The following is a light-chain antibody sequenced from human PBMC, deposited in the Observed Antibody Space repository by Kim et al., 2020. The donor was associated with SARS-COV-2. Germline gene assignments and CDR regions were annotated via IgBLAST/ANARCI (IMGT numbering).Light chain of an antibody. V-gene: IGKV1-33*01. J-gene: IGKJ2*01. Sequence: SAAVGGRVTITCQASQDIKNYLNWYQQKPGKAPKLLIYIASNLEIGVSSRFSGSGSETEFTFTITSLQPEDIATYYCQQCGNMPYTFGQGTKLEI. CDR2: IAS. CDR3: QQCGNMPYT. CDR1: QDIKNY.